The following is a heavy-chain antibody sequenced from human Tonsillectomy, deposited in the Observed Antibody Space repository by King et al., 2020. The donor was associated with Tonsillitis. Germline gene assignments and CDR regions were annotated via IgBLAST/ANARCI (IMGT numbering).Heavy chain of an antibody. CDR3: AREGGDTAKMDY. V-gene: IGHV1-2*02. Sequence: QLVQSGPEVRKPGASVKVSCKASGYTLTDYFMNWVRQAPGQGLEWMGWINPNSGGTNYAQKFQGRVTMTRDTSISTVYMELTWLRSDDTAVYYCAREGGDTAKMDYWGQGTLVTVSS. CDR2: INPNSGGT. D-gene: IGHD5-18*01. J-gene: IGHJ4*02. CDR1: GYTLTDYF.